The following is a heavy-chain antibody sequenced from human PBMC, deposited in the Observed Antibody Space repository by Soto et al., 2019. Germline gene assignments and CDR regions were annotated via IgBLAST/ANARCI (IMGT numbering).Heavy chain of an antibody. Sequence: LSLTCTVSGGSISSGGYYWSWIRQHPGKGLEWIGYIYYSGSTYYNPSLKSRVTISVDTSKNQFSLKLSSVTAADTAVYYCARVPKYYELYGMDVWGQGTTVTVSS. CDR2: IYYSGST. V-gene: IGHV4-31*03. J-gene: IGHJ6*02. D-gene: IGHD3-22*01. CDR3: ARVPKYYELYGMDV. CDR1: GGSISSGGYY.